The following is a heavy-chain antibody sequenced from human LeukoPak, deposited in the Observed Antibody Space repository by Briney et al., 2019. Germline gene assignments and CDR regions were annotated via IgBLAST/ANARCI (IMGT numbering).Heavy chain of an antibody. J-gene: IGHJ4*02. CDR1: GFTFSSYA. D-gene: IGHD4-17*01. Sequence: GGSLRLSCAASGFTFSSYAMTWVRQAPGKGLEWVSALSDSGASKYYADSVKGRFTISRDNSKNTLYLQMSSLRADDTAVYYCASSPPTGITVSYFDYWGQGTPVTVSS. CDR3: ASSPPTGITVSYFDY. CDR2: LSDSGASK. V-gene: IGHV3-23*01.